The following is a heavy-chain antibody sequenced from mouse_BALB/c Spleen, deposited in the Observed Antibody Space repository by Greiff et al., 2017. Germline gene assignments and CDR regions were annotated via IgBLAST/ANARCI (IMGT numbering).Heavy chain of an antibody. CDR1: GDSITSGY. D-gene: IGHD2-1*01. CDR3: ARLDYYGNLGAMDY. CDR2: ISYSGST. J-gene: IGHJ4*01. Sequence: EVKLVESGPSLVKPSQTLSLTCSVTGDSITSGYWNWIRKFPGNKLEYMGYISYSGSTYYNPSLKSRISITRDTSKNQYYLQLNSVTTEDTATYYCARLDYYGNLGAMDYWGQGTSVTVSS. V-gene: IGHV3-8*02.